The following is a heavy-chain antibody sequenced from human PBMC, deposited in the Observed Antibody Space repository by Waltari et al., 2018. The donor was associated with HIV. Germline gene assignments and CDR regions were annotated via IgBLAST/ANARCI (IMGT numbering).Heavy chain of an antibody. CDR3: ARLGDDSSGYPS. D-gene: IGHD3-22*01. J-gene: IGHJ5*02. V-gene: IGHV4-39*01. Sequence: QLQLQESGPGLVKPSETLSLTCTVSGGSISSSSYYWGWIRQPPGKGLEWIGSIYYSGSTYYNPSLKSRVTISVDTSKNQFSLKLSSVTAADTAVYYCARLGDDSSGYPSWGQGTLVTVSS. CDR1: GGSISSSSYY. CDR2: IYYSGST.